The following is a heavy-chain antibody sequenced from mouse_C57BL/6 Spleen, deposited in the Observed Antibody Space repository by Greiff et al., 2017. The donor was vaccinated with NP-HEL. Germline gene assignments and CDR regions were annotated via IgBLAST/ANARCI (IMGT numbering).Heavy chain of an antibody. D-gene: IGHD1-1*01. CDR2: IDPENGDT. V-gene: IGHV14-4*01. J-gene: IGHJ2*01. CDR1: GFNIKDDY. Sequence: EVKLMESGAELVRPGASVKLSCTASGFNIKDDYMHWVKQRPEQGLEWIGWIDPENGDTEYASKFQGKATITADTSSNTAYLQLSSLTSEDTAVYYCTTVLGYWGQGTTLTVSS. CDR3: TTVLGY.